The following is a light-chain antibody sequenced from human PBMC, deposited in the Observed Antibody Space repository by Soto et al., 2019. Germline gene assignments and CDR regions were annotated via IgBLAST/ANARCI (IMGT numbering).Light chain of an antibody. CDR1: QTVTSNY. V-gene: IGKV3-20*01. CDR3: QQYAGSPST. J-gene: IGKJ1*01. Sequence: EIVLTQSPGTLSLSPGERATLSCRASQTVTSNYLAWYQRKPGQAPRLLIYGASSRATDIPDRFSGSGSGTDFTLTITRLEPEDFAVYFCQQYAGSPSTFGQRTKVEIK. CDR2: GAS.